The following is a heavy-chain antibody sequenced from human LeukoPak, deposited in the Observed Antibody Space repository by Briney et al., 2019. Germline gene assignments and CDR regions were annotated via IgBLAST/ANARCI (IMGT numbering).Heavy chain of an antibody. CDR3: ARHHSSGSSVWGY. CDR2: IKEDGSEK. CDR1: GFTFSNYG. D-gene: IGHD6-19*01. V-gene: IGHV3-7*03. J-gene: IGHJ4*02. Sequence: PGGSLRLSCAASGFTFSNYGIHWVRQAPGKGLEWVANIKEDGSEKYYVDSVKGRFTISRDNSKNTLYPQMNSLRAEDTAVYYCARHHSSGSSVWGYWGQGTLVTVSS.